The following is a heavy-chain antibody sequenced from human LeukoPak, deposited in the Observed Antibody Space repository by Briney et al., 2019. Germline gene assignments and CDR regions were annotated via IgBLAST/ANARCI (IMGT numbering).Heavy chain of an antibody. V-gene: IGHV3-48*03. Sequence: PGGSLRHSYAASGFTFKSYELNWVRQAPRKGPEGVSYISSSGSTIYYADSVKGRFTISRDNAKNSLYLQMNSLRAEDTAVYYCGVYGSERLYYDHFDYWGQGTLVTVSS. CDR1: GFTFKSYE. CDR2: ISSSGSTI. CDR3: GVYGSERLYYDHFDY. D-gene: IGHD3-10*01. J-gene: IGHJ4*02.